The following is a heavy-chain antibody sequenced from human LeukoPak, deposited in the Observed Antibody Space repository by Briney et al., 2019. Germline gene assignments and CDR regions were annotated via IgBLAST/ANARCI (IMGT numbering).Heavy chain of an antibody. V-gene: IGHV1-69*05. CDR1: GGTFSSYA. Sequence: GSSVKVSCKASGGTFSSYAISWVRQVPGQGLEWMGGIIPIFGTANYAQKFQGRVTITTDESTSTAYMELRSLRSDDTAVYYCARDANLNLDYGGNPASDYWGQGTLVTVSS. CDR3: ARDANLNLDYGGNPASDY. CDR2: IIPIFGTA. D-gene: IGHD4-23*01. J-gene: IGHJ4*02.